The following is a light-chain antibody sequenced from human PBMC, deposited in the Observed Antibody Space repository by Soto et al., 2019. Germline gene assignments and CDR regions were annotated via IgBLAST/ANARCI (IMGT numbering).Light chain of an antibody. V-gene: IGKV3-20*01. J-gene: IGKJ2*01. CDR3: QHYGNSSYT. CDR1: QSVGSRY. Sequence: EIVLTQSPGTLSLSPGERATLSCRASQSVGSRYLAWYQQKPGQAPRLLIYDTSSRATGISDRFSGSGSGTDFTLIIRRLEPEDLAVYYCQHYGNSSYTFGQGTKVDI. CDR2: DTS.